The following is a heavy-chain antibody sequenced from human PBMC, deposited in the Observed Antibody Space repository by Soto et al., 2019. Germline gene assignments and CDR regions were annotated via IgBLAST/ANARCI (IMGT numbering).Heavy chain of an antibody. CDR3: AHRLGGYTWNDGYLDY. Sequence: QITLKESGPTLVTPTQTLTLTCSFSGFSLTSRPMGVAWVRQPPGKALEWLAVIYWDNDKRYNPTLRSRLTITKDTSNNRVVLTVTNMDPVDTATYYCAHRLGGYTWNDGYLDYWGQGTLVTVSS. CDR1: GFSLTSRPMG. D-gene: IGHD1-1*01. V-gene: IGHV2-5*02. J-gene: IGHJ4*02. CDR2: IYWDNDK.